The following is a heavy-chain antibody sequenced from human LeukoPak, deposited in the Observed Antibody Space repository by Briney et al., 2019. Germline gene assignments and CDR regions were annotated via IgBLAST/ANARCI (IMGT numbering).Heavy chain of an antibody. V-gene: IGHV4-59*12. CDR1: GGSISSYY. CDR2: MYYSGSS. D-gene: IGHD3-16*02. CDR3: ARGPPAVINPVYYYYGMDV. J-gene: IGHJ6*02. Sequence: SETLSLTCTVSGGSISSYYWSWIRQPPGKGLEWIGSMYYSGSSFYNPSLKSRVAISVDTSKNQFSLKLSSVTAADTAVYYCARGPPAVINPVYYYYGMDVWGQGTTVTVSS.